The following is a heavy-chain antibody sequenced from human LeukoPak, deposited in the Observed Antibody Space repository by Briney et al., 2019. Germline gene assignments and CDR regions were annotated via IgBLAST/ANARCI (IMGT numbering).Heavy chain of an antibody. Sequence: SETLSLTCAVYGGSFSGHHWSWIRQPPEKGLEWIGEINHSGSTNYNPSLESRVTISVDTSKNHFSLKLSSVTAADTAVYYCASGQYYDLWSGYYVDWGQGTLVTVSA. J-gene: IGHJ4*02. V-gene: IGHV4-34*01. CDR1: GGSFSGHH. CDR2: INHSGST. D-gene: IGHD3-3*01. CDR3: ASGQYYDLWSGYYVD.